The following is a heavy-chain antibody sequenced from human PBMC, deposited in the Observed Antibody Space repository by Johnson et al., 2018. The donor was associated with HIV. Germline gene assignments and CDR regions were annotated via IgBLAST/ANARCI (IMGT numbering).Heavy chain of an antibody. CDR2: ISYDGSNK. CDR1: GFTFSYYS. D-gene: IGHD3-22*01. CDR3: ARDLYYYDTSGYYLNGPDAFDI. J-gene: IGHJ3*02. V-gene: IGHV3-30-3*01. Sequence: MQLVESGGGVVQPGRSLRLSCAASGFTFSYYSMHWVRQAPGKGLEWVAVISYDGSNKYYADSVKGRFTISRDSSKNTLYLQVNSLRAEDTAVYYCARDLYYYDTSGYYLNGPDAFDIWGQGTMVTVSS.